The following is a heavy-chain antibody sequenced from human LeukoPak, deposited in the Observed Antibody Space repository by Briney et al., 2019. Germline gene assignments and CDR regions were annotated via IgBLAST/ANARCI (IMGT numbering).Heavy chain of an antibody. V-gene: IGHV3-21*01. Sequence: GGCLRLSCAASGFTFSSYSMSWVRQAPGKGLEWVSFISSSSSDIYYADSIKGRFTISRDNAKNSLYLQMNSLRAEDTAVYYCARDPPGVPAALYYYYGMDVWGQGTTVTVSS. CDR3: ARDPPGVPAALYYYYGMDV. D-gene: IGHD2-2*01. J-gene: IGHJ6*02. CDR2: ISSSSSDI. CDR1: GFTFSSYS.